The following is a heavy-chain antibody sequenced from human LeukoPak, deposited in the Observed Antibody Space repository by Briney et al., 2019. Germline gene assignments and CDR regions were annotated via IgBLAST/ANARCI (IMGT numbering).Heavy chain of an antibody. Sequence: ASVKVSCKASGYTFTNYGITWVRQAPGQGLEWMGWISASDGNTNYAQKIQGRVTMTSDTSTSTGYMDLRSLTPDDTAVYYCARYPLSYTSNWHYFLDYWGQGTLPTVSS. CDR1: GYTFTNYG. V-gene: IGHV1-18*01. D-gene: IGHD1-7*01. CDR2: ISASDGNT. CDR3: ARYPLSYTSNWHYFLDY. J-gene: IGHJ4*02.